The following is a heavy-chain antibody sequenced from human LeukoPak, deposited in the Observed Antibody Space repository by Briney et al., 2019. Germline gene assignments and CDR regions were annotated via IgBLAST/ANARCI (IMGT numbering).Heavy chain of an antibody. CDR2: INHSGST. Sequence: SETLSLTCAVYGGSFSGYYWSWIRQPPGKGLEWIGEINHSGSTNYNPSLKSRVTMSVDTSKNQFSLKLSSVTAADTAVYYCARGYFDWLPQIDIWGQGTMVTVSS. D-gene: IGHD3-9*01. CDR3: ARGYFDWLPQIDI. CDR1: GGSFSGYY. J-gene: IGHJ3*02. V-gene: IGHV4-34*01.